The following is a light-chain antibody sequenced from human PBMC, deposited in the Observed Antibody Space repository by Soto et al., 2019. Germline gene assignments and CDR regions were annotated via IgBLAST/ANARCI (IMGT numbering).Light chain of an antibody. Sequence: EIVMTQTPLSLPVTPGEPASISCRSSQSLLDRDDGNMYLDWYVQKPGQSPQLLIYTVSYQAPGVPDRFSGIGSGTDFTLQISRVEADDVGVYYCMQRLEFPLTFGGGTKVEIK. CDR1: QSLLDRDDGNMY. V-gene: IGKV2-40*01. J-gene: IGKJ4*01. CDR2: TVS. CDR3: MQRLEFPLT.